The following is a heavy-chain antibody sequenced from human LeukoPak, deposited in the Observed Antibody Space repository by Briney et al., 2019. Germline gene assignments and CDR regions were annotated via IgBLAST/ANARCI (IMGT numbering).Heavy chain of an antibody. D-gene: IGHD3-3*01. J-gene: IGHJ4*02. CDR3: ARALGGFWSGYYRFDY. CDR1: GGSISSGDYY. CDR2: IYYSGST. V-gene: IGHV4-30-4*01. Sequence: SETLSLTCTVSGGSISSGDYYWSWIRQPPGKGLEWIGYIYYSGSTYYNPSLKSRVTISVDTSKNQFSLKLSSATAADTAVYHCARALGGFWSGYYRFDYWGQGTLVTVSS.